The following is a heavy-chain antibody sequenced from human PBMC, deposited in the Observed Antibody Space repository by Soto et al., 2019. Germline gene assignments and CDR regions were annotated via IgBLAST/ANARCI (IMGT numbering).Heavy chain of an antibody. Sequence: GGSLRLCCAASGFTFSSYWMHWVRQAPGKGLVWVSRINSDGSSTTYADSVKGRFTISRDNAKNTLYLQMNSLRAEDTAVYYCAREDGYNAGSSGIDVRGQGTTVTVSS. CDR1: GFTFSSYW. J-gene: IGHJ6*02. CDR3: AREDGYNAGSSGIDV. V-gene: IGHV3-74*01. CDR2: INSDGSST. D-gene: IGHD1-20*01.